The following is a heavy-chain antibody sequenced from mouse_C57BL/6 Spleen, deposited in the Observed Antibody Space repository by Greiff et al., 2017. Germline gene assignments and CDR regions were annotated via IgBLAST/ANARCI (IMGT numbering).Heavy chain of an antibody. V-gene: IGHV1-69*01. CDR1: GYTFTSYW. CDR2: LDPSDSYT. Sequence: VQLQQPGAELVMPGASVKLSCKASGYTFTSYWMHWVKQRPGQGLEWIGELDPSDSYTNYNQKFKGKSTLTVDKSSSAAYMQLSSLTSEDSAVYYCARGGVYYSNPYAMDYWGQGTSVTVSS. D-gene: IGHD2-5*01. J-gene: IGHJ4*01. CDR3: ARGGVYYSNPYAMDY.